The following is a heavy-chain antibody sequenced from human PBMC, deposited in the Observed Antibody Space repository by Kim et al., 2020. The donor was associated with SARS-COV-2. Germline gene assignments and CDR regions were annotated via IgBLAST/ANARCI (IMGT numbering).Heavy chain of an antibody. V-gene: IGHV4-30-4*01. CDR3: ARSEAGWGSYRAFDY. Sequence: SETLSLTCTVSGGSISSGDYYWSWIRQPPGKGLEWIGYIYYSGSTYYNPSLKSRVTISVDTSKNQFSLKLSSVTAADTAVYYCARSEAGWGSYRAFDYWGQGTLVTVSS. CDR2: IYYSGST. CDR1: GGSISSGDYY. J-gene: IGHJ4*02. D-gene: IGHD3-16*02.